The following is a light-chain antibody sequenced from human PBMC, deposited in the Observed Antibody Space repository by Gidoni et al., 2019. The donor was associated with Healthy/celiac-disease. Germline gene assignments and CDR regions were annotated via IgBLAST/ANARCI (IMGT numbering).Light chain of an antibody. V-gene: IGLV1-40*01. Sequence: QSVLTQPPSVSGAPGQRVTLSCTGSSSNIGAGYDVHWYQQLPGTAPKLLIYGNSNRPSGVPDRFSGSKSGTSASLAITGLQAEDEADYYCQSYDSSLSGSGAVFGGGTKLTVL. CDR3: QSYDSSLSGSGAV. CDR1: SSNIGAGYD. J-gene: IGLJ2*01. CDR2: GNS.